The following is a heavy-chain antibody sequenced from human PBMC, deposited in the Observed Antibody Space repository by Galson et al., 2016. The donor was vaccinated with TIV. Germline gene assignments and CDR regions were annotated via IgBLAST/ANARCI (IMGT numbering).Heavy chain of an antibody. CDR2: INTATGYT. CDR1: GYTFTSYG. CDR3: ARLGYCSSMSCFQFDP. J-gene: IGHJ5*02. V-gene: IGHV1-3*04. D-gene: IGHD2-2*01. Sequence: SVKVSCKASGYTFTSYGIHWMRQAPGQRLEWTGWINTATGYTKYSQTFQDRITITRDTSASTAYVELSSLRSEDTATYYCARLGYCSSMSCFQFDPWGQGTLVSVSS.